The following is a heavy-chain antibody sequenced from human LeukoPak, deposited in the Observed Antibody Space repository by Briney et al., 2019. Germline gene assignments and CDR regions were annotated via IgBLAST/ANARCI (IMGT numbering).Heavy chain of an antibody. CDR2: IYPGDSDT. J-gene: IGHJ4*02. V-gene: IGHV5-51*01. Sequence: GASLQISCKGSGSSFTSYWIGGVRQLPGKGLEWMGIIYPGDSDTRYSPSFQGQVTISADKSISTAYLQWSSLKASDTAMYYCARHNVDTAMGHLFDYWGQGTLVTVSS. D-gene: IGHD5-18*01. CDR1: GSSFTSYW. CDR3: ARHNVDTAMGHLFDY.